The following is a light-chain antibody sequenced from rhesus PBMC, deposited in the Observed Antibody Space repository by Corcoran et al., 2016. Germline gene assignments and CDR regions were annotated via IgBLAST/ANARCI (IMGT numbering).Light chain of an antibody. CDR3: MPALEFPYS. CDR2: EVS. Sequence: DIVMTQTPLSLPVTPGEPASISCRSSQSLLDREDGNTYLDWYLQKTGQSPQLCIYEVSTRASGVPDRFSGSGSDTDFTLKISRVEAEDVGVYYCMPALEFPYSFGQGTKVEIK. J-gene: IGKJ2*01. V-gene: IGKV2-104*02. CDR1: QSLLDREDGNTY.